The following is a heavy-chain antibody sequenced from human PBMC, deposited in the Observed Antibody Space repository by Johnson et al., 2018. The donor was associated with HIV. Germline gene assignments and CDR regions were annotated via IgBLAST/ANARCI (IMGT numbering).Heavy chain of an antibody. CDR1: GFTFDEYG. V-gene: IGHV3-43*02. CDR2: IYSGGST. D-gene: IGHD3-16*01. J-gene: IGHJ3*02. Sequence: VQLVESGGGVVRPGGSLRLSCAASGFTFDEYGMHWVRQAPGKGLEWVSVIYSGGSTYYADSVKGRFTISRDNAKNSLYLQMNSLRAEDTALYYCEKAQLGEGQWRRGDAFDIWGQGTMVTVSS. CDR3: EKAQLGEGQWRRGDAFDI.